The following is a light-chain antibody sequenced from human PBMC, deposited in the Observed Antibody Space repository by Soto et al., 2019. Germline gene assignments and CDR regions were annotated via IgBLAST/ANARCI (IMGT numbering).Light chain of an antibody. CDR1: QGLTSNF. CDR2: GAS. Sequence: EIVLTQSPGTLSLSPGERATLSCRASQGLTSNFLAWYQQKPGQAPSLRIYGASNRATGVPDRFSGGGSGTDFTLTISRLEPEDFAVYYCQQYGSSGTFGQGTKVEIK. J-gene: IGKJ1*01. CDR3: QQYGSSGT. V-gene: IGKV3-20*01.